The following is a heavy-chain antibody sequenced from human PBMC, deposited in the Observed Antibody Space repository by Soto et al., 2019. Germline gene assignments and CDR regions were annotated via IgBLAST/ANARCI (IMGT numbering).Heavy chain of an antibody. CDR3: ARGQRAGGSYSAFDI. CDR1: GGTFSSFT. Sequence: QVQLVQSGAEVKKPGSSVKVSCKASGGTFSSFTISWVRQAPGHGLEWMGGIIPIFGTANYAQKFQGRVTITADKSTSTAYMELSRRRSEDTAVYYCARGQRAGGSYSAFDIWGQGTMVTVSS. D-gene: IGHD1-26*01. J-gene: IGHJ3*02. CDR2: IIPIFGTA. V-gene: IGHV1-69*06.